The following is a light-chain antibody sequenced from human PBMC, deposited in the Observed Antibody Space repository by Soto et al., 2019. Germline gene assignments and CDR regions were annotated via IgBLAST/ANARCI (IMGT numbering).Light chain of an antibody. CDR2: WAS. Sequence: MVMTQSPDSLAVSLGDRSTINYNSSQSVLFSSNNKNYLTWYQQKPGQPPKLLIYWASTRGSGVPDRFGGSGSGTDFTLTISSLQAEDVAVYYCQKYYDTPWKFGQGTKVDIK. CDR1: QSVLFSSNNKNY. CDR3: QKYYDTPWK. V-gene: IGKV4-1*01. J-gene: IGKJ1*01.